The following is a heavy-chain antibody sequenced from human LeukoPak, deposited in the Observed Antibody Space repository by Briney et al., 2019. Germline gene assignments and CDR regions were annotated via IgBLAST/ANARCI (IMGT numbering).Heavy chain of an antibody. D-gene: IGHD1-26*01. CDR3: ASTTQRTQFAFDI. CDR1: GFTFSSYE. J-gene: IGHJ3*02. V-gene: IGHV3-48*03. CDR2: ISSSGSTI. Sequence: GSLRLSCAASGFTFSSYEMNWVRQAPGKGLEWVSYISSSGSTIYYADSVKGRFTISRDNAKNSLYLQMNSLRAEDTAVYYCASTTQRTQFAFDIWGQGTMVTVSS.